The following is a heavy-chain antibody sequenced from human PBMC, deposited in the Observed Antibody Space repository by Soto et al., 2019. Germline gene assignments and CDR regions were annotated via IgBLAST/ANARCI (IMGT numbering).Heavy chain of an antibody. CDR1: GGTVSSYA. CDR3: ASPGMTRGKRAFDI. V-gene: IGHV1-69*13. CDR2: IIPIFGTA. D-gene: IGHD6-13*01. Sequence: SLKVSWKASGGTVSSYAISWVRQAPGQGLEWMGGIIPIFGTANYAQKFQGRVTITADESTSTAYMELSSLRSEDTAVYYCASPGMTRGKRAFDIWGQGTMVTVSS. J-gene: IGHJ3*02.